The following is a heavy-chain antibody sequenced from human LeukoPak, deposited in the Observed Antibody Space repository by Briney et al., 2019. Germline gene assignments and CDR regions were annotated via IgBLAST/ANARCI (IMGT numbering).Heavy chain of an antibody. J-gene: IGHJ6*03. V-gene: IGHV4-59*01. CDR2: IYYTGST. CDR1: GGSISSYY. CDR3: ARAKGNSNYPYYYMDG. Sequence: SETLSLTCTVSGGSISSYYWSWIRQPPGKGLEWIGYIYYTGSTNYSPSLKSRVTISVDTSKNQCSLKLSSVIAADMALYYCARAKGNSNYPYYYMDGWGKGTTVTVSS. D-gene: IGHD4-11*01.